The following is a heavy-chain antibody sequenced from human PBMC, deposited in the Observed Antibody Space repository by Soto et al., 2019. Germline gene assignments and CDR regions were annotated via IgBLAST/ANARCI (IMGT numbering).Heavy chain of an antibody. Sequence: GGSLRLSCAASGFTFSSYWMHWVRQAPGKGLVWVSRINSDGSSTSYADSVKGRFTISRDNAKNTLYLQMNSLRAEDTAVYYCEIRAYYGDYHDYYFDYWGQGTLVTVSS. V-gene: IGHV3-74*01. D-gene: IGHD4-17*01. CDR1: GFTFSSYW. CDR2: INSDGSST. J-gene: IGHJ4*02. CDR3: EIRAYYGDYHDYYFDY.